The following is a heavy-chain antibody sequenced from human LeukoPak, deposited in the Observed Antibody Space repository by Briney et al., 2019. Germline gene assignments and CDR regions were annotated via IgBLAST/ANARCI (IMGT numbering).Heavy chain of an antibody. CDR3: ARAGDYGGNYYYYYMDV. J-gene: IGHJ6*03. CDR1: GGSISSYY. V-gene: IGHV4-59*01. D-gene: IGHD4-23*01. CDR2: IYYSGST. Sequence: PSETLSLTCTVSGGSISSYYRSWIRQPPGKGLEWIGYIYYSGSTNYNPSLKSRVTISVDTSKNQFSLKLSSVTAADTAVYYCARAGDYGGNYYYYYMDVWGKGTTVTVSS.